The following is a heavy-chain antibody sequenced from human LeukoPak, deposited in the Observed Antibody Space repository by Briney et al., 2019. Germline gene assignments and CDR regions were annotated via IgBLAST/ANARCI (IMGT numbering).Heavy chain of an antibody. Sequence: GGSLRLSCAASGFTFSSYSMNWVRQAPGKGLEYVSVISGNGGTTYYANSVKGRFTISRDNSKNTLYLQMDSLRVEDMAVYYCARMGRGTPHYYNYMDVWGKGTTVTVSS. J-gene: IGHJ6*03. D-gene: IGHD3-10*01. CDR3: ARMGRGTPHYYNYMDV. V-gene: IGHV3-64*01. CDR2: ISGNGGTT. CDR1: GFTFSSYS.